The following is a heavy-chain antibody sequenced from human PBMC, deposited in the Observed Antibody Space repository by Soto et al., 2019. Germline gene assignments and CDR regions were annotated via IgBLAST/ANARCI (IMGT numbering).Heavy chain of an antibody. CDR2: INPNSGGT. D-gene: IGHD6-13*01. J-gene: IGHJ3*02. Sequence: ASVKVSCKASGYTFTGYYMHWVRQAPGQGLEWMGWINPNSGGTNYAQKFQGWVTMTRDTSISTAYMELSRLRSDDTAVYYCARGEDRSRRQKPSYALDICCKGTMVTVSS. CDR3: ARGEDRSRRQKPSYALDI. CDR1: GYTFTGYY. V-gene: IGHV1-2*04.